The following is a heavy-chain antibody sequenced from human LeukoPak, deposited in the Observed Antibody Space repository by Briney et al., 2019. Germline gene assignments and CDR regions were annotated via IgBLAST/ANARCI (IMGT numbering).Heavy chain of an antibody. J-gene: IGHJ4*02. D-gene: IGHD3-10*01. CDR1: GFTFSNYW. CDR2: INSDGSST. V-gene: IGHV3-74*01. Sequence: GGSLRLSCIASGFTFSNYWMHWVRQAPGKGLVWVSRINSDGSSTSYADSVKGRFTISRDNAKNTLYLQMNSLRAEDTAVYYCAREVGSGNSDRYFDYWGQGTLVTVSS. CDR3: AREVGSGNSDRYFDY.